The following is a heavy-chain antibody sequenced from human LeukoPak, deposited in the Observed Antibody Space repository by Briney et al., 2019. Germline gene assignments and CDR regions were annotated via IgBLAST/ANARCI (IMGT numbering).Heavy chain of an antibody. Sequence: ASVKVSCKASGYTFARYYIHWVRQAPGQGLEWMGIINPSGGSTSYAQKFQGRVTMTRDTSTNTVYMDLRNLRSEDTAVYYCARDEGPPRYNWNYGGPDYWGQGTLVTVSS. D-gene: IGHD1-7*01. CDR3: ARDEGPPRYNWNYGGPDY. J-gene: IGHJ4*02. V-gene: IGHV1-46*01. CDR1: GYTFARYY. CDR2: INPSGGST.